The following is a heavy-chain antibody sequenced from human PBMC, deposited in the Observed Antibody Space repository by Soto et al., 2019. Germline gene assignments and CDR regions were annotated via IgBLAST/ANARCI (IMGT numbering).Heavy chain of an antibody. CDR1: GTIFSSYT. CDR2: IIPILGET. V-gene: IGHV1-69*08. CDR3: ARGLGGRMDD. Sequence: QVQLVQSGAEVKKPGSSVRVSCKASGTIFSSYTISWVRQAPGQGLEWMGRIIPILGETNSAQKFQGRVPLXXDKSTNTAYMQLNSLRLEDTAVYYCARGLGGRMDDWGQGTTVTVSS. J-gene: IGHJ6*02. D-gene: IGHD3-16*01.